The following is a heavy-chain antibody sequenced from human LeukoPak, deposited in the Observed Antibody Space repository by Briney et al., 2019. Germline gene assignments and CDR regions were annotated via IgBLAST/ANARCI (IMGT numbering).Heavy chain of an antibody. CDR1: GYMFNIYG. V-gene: IGHV1-18*01. J-gene: IGHJ4*02. D-gene: IGHD5-12*01. CDR2: ISAFNGNT. CDR3: ARSPPSTGYDRFDT. Sequence: GASVKVSCKASGYMFNIYGISWVRQAPGQGLEWMGWISAFNGNTNYARNFQDRVTMTTDTSTSTAYMELTSLRSDDTAVYYCARSPPSTGYDRFDTWGQGTLVPVSS.